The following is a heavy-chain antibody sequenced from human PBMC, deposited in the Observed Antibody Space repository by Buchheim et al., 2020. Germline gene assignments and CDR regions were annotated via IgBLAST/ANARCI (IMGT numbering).Heavy chain of an antibody. CDR1: GFTFSSYG. CDR3: ARVHRSSTRYYYYGMDV. CDR2: IWYDGSNK. Sequence: VQLVDSGGGLVQPGGSLRLSCAASGFTFSSYGMHWVRQAPGKGLEWVAVIWYDGSNKYYADSVKGRFTISRDNSKNTLYLQMNSLRAEDTAVYYCARVHRSSTRYYYYGMDVWGQGTT. V-gene: IGHV3-33*01. J-gene: IGHJ6*02. D-gene: IGHD2-2*01.